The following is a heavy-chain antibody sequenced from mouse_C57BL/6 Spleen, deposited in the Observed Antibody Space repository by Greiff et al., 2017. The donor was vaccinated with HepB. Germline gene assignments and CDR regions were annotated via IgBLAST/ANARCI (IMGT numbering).Heavy chain of an antibody. Sequence: EVQLVESGGGLVQPKGSLKLSCAASGFTFNTYAMHWVRQAPGKGLEWVARIRSKSSNYATYYADSVKDRFTISRDDSQSMLYLQMNNLKTEDTAMYYCVREGGNYGSSYRWYFDVWGTGTTVTVSS. V-gene: IGHV10-3*01. CDR2: IRSKSSNYAT. CDR3: VREGGNYGSSYRWYFDV. J-gene: IGHJ1*03. D-gene: IGHD1-1*01. CDR1: GFTFNTYA.